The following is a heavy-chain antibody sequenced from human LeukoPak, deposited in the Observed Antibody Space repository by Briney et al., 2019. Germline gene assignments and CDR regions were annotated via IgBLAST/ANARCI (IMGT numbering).Heavy chain of an antibody. CDR2: ISSNGGST. D-gene: IGHD2-15*01. CDR3: ARGYCSGGSCYLWLVMDV. CDR1: GFTFSSYA. J-gene: IGHJ6*03. Sequence: PGGSLRLSCAASGFTFSSYAMHWVRQAPGKGLEYVSAISSNGGSTYYANSVKGRFTISRDNSKNTLYLQMGSLRAEDMAVYYCARGYCSGGSCYLWLVMDVWGKGTTVTVSS. V-gene: IGHV3-64*01.